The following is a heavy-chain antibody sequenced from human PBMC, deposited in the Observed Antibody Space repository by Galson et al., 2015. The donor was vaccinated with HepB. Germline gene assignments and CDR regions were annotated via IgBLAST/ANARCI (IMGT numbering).Heavy chain of an antibody. D-gene: IGHD2-21*02. CDR1: GYTFTYRY. V-gene: IGHV1-45*02. J-gene: IGHJ3*01. Sequence: SVKVSCKASGYTFTYRYLHWVRQAPGKGLEWMGWITPYNGNLNYAQNFRDRITITREMSLTAVHLELRGLRSDDTAMYYCARSTLDPTGDYVFEVWGQGTMVSVSS. CDR2: ITPYNGNL. CDR3: ARSTLDPTGDYVFEV.